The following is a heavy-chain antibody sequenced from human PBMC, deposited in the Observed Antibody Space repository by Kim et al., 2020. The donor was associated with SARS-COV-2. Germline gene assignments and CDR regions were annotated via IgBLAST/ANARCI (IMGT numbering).Heavy chain of an antibody. Sequence: RYSPPFQGQVTLSADKSTTTAYLQWSSLKASDTAMYYCARSAGPYDYYFDYWGQGTLVTVSS. CDR3: ARSAGPYDYYFDY. J-gene: IGHJ4*02. D-gene: IGHD3-16*01. V-gene: IGHV5-51*01.